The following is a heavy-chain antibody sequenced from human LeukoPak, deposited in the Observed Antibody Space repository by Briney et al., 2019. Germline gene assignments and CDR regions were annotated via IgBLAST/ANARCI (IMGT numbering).Heavy chain of an antibody. V-gene: IGHV4-34*01. CDR2: ISQSGST. J-gene: IGHJ4*02. CDR3: ARDSAVLGGTFFDV. CDR1: GGSFSGYY. Sequence: SETLSLTCAHYGGSFSGYYWSWIRHFPGKGLEWIGEISQSGSTMYTASLKNRVTISFDTSKNQFSLNLRSVTAADTAVYYCARDSAVLGGTFFDVWGQGTLVTVSS. D-gene: IGHD3-16*01.